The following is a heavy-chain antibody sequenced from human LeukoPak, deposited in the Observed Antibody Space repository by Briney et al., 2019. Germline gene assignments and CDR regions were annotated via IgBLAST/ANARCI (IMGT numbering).Heavy chain of an antibody. CDR3: SRARTGTWLDP. D-gene: IGHD6-6*01. Sequence: GGSLRLSCTASGFTFADFAMAWVRQAPGQGLEWVGFIRSKDYGGTTEYAASVKGRITISRDDSKNIAYLQMNSLKTEDTAVYYCSRARTGTWLDPWGQGTLVTVSS. J-gene: IGHJ5*02. CDR1: GFTFADFA. V-gene: IGHV3-49*04. CDR2: IRSKDYGGTT.